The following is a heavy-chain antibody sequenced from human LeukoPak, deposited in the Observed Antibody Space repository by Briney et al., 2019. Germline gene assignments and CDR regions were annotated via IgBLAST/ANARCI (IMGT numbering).Heavy chain of an antibody. CDR3: ARLVVPPGNRGWYYEH. CDR2: INQRGSEK. J-gene: IGHJ4*02. D-gene: IGHD2-2*01. V-gene: IGHV3-7*03. CDR1: GFIFNNYW. Sequence: GGSLRLSCAASGFIFNNYWMSWVRQGPGEGPEWVANINQRGSEKYYVDSVKGRFTVSRDNAKNSLDLRMNSLRVEVTAIYYCARLVVPPGNRGWYYEHWGQGTLVTVSS.